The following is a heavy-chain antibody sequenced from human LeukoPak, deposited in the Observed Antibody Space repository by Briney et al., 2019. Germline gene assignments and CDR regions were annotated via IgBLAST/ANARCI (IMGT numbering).Heavy chain of an antibody. CDR2: INPSGGST. J-gene: IGHJ5*02. CDR3: ARDWSIAAAGTGDWFDP. CDR1: GYTFTSYY. Sequence: GASVTVSCKASGYTFTSYYMHWVRQAPGQGLEWMGIINPSGGSTSYAQKFQGRVTMTRDTSTSTVYMELSSLRSEDTAVYYCARDWSIAAAGTGDWFDPWGQGTLVTVSS. V-gene: IGHV1-46*01. D-gene: IGHD6-13*01.